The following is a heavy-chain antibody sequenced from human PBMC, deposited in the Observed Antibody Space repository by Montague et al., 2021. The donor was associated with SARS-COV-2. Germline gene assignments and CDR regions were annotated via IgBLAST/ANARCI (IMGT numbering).Heavy chain of an antibody. V-gene: IGHV3-21*01. Sequence: SLRLSWAASGFPFSSYFMNWVRQAPGKGLEWVSSISTSSSYIYYADSVKGRFTISRDNAKNSLYLQMNSLRAEDTAVYYCARDAYSNYGEGNYFDYWGQGTLVTVSS. CDR2: ISTSSSYI. D-gene: IGHD4-11*01. CDR1: GFPFSSYF. CDR3: ARDAYSNYGEGNYFDY. J-gene: IGHJ4*02.